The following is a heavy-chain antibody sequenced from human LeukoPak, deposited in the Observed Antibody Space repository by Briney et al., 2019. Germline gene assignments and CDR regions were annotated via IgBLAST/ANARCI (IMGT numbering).Heavy chain of an antibody. V-gene: IGHV3-9*01. D-gene: IGHD3-16*01. J-gene: IGHJ6*02. CDR2: ISWNSGSI. CDR3: ARGGGLDV. CDR1: GFTFDDYA. Sequence: GGSLRLSCAASGFTFDDYAMHWIRQAPGKGLEWVSGISWNSGSIGYADSVKGRFTISRDNAKNSLYLQMSNLRAEDTAVYFCARGGGLDVWGQGATVTVSS.